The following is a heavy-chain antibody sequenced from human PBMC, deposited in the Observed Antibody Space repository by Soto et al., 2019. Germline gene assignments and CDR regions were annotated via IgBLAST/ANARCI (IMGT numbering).Heavy chain of an antibody. CDR2: IDYSGNA. D-gene: IGHD6-19*01. V-gene: IGHV4-31*03. J-gene: IGHJ4*02. Sequence: PSETLSLTCTVSGGSISSGSYDWSWIRQHSGKGLEWIGYIDYSGNAYYNPSLKSRVTISVDTSQNQFSLKVNSVNAADTAVYYCARVLVAGLRGEAAYFENWGQGALVSVSS. CDR1: GGSISSGSYD. CDR3: ARVLVAGLRGEAAYFEN.